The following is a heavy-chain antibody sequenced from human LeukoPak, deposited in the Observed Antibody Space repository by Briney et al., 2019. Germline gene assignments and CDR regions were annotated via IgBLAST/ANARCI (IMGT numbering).Heavy chain of an antibody. CDR1: GYTFTNYG. CDR2: ISAYNGDT. D-gene: IGHD6-19*01. Sequence: ASVNVSCKASGYTFTNYGISWVRQAPGQGLEWMGWISAYNGDTNYAQKLQGRVTMTTDTSTSTAYMELRSLRSDDTAVYYCARYSSGWYEGHFDYWGQGILVTVSS. V-gene: IGHV1-18*01. J-gene: IGHJ4*02. CDR3: ARYSSGWYEGHFDY.